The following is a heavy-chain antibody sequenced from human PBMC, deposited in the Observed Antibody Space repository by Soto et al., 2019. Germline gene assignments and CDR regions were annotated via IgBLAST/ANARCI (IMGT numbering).Heavy chain of an antibody. V-gene: IGHV7-4-1*01. Sequence: QVQLVQSGSELKKPGASVKVSCKASGYTFTSYAMNWVRQAPGQGLEWMGWLNTNTGNPTYAQGFTGRFVFSFDTSVSTAYLQICSLKAEDTAVYYCARDNVRELPTYNWFDPWGQGTLVTVSS. D-gene: IGHD1-26*01. CDR3: ARDNVRELPTYNWFDP. CDR1: GYTFTSYA. CDR2: LNTNTGNP. J-gene: IGHJ5*02.